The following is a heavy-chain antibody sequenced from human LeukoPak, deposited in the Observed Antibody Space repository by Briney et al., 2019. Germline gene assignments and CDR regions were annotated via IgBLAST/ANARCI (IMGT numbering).Heavy chain of an antibody. D-gene: IGHD2-2*02. CDR3: AKDHRTDGSGNCYNMDV. J-gene: IGHJ6*02. CDR1: GFTFRNYG. CDR2: ISNDASNK. V-gene: IGHV3-30*18. Sequence: GRSLSLSCAASGFTFRNYGMHWVRQAPGKGLKWVAVISNDASNKYYVDSVKGRFTISRDNAKNTLYLQMNSLRVEDSAVYYCAKDHRTDGSGNCYNMDVWGQGTTVTVSS.